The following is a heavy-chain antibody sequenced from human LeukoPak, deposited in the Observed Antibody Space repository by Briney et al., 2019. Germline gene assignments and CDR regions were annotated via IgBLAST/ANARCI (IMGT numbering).Heavy chain of an antibody. J-gene: IGHJ4*02. CDR3: ARGGVVTITTLDY. V-gene: IGHV3-48*04. D-gene: IGHD3-22*01. Sequence: GGSLRLSCAASGFTFSNYNLNWVRKAPGEGLEWVSYIGSGGSRTIYYADSVKRRFTVSRDNAKNSLSLQMNSLRAEDTAVYYCARGGVVTITTLDYWGQGTLVTVSS. CDR2: IGSGGSRTI. CDR1: GFTFSNYN.